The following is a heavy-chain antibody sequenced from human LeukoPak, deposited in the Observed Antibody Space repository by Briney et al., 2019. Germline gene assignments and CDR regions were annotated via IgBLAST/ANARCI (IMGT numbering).Heavy chain of an antibody. Sequence: GGLRLSCAASGFTFSSYWMSWVRQAPGKGLEWVSGLNWNGGSTGYADSVKGRFTISRDNAKNSLYLQMNSLRAEDTALYYCARLRGYDFWSGFEYWGQGTLVTVSS. D-gene: IGHD3-3*01. V-gene: IGHV3-20*04. J-gene: IGHJ4*02. CDR1: GFTFSSYW. CDR2: LNWNGGST. CDR3: ARLRGYDFWSGFEY.